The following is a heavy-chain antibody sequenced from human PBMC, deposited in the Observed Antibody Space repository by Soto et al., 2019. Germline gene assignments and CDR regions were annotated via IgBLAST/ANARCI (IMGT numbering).Heavy chain of an antibody. J-gene: IGHJ4*02. Sequence: QVQLVQSGTEVKKPGSSVKVSCKASGGSLSTNPISWVRQAPGQGLEWMGGTGSGTGPGNHAQKFQGRLTVTADTSTSTVYMELTNLSAEETAIYYCARRHSGGFYRCFDSWGQGTLVTVSS. D-gene: IGHD2-15*01. CDR3: ARRHSGGFYRCFDS. CDR1: GGSLSTNP. V-gene: IGHV1-69*06. CDR2: TGSGTGPG.